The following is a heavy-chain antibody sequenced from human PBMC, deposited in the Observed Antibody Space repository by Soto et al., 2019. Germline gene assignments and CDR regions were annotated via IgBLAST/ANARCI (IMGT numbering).Heavy chain of an antibody. D-gene: IGHD2-15*01. CDR3: ARGVVVVAATNGYNWFDP. V-gene: IGHV4-34*01. Sequence: QVQLQQWGAGLLKPSETLSLTCAVYGGSFSGYYWSWIRQPPGKGLEWIGEINHSGSTNYNPSLKSRVTVSIVXXKXQXXLKLSSVTAADTAVYYCARGVVVVAATNGYNWFDPWGQGTLVTVSS. CDR1: GGSFSGYY. CDR2: INHSGST. J-gene: IGHJ5*02.